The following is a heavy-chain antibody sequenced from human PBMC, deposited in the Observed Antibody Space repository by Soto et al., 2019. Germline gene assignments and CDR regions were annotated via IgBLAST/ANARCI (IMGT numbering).Heavy chain of an antibody. J-gene: IGHJ4*02. CDR3: ARASSSQHAADY. CDR1: GESINSGGYY. D-gene: IGHD6-13*01. V-gene: IGHV4-31*03. CDR2: IYDSESA. Sequence: SQTLSLTCSVSGESINSGGYYWSWIRHHPGKGLEWIGYIYDSESAYYNPSLKSRVTISMDTSKNHFAMRLSSVTAADTAVYYCARASSSQHAADYWGQGTQVTVSS.